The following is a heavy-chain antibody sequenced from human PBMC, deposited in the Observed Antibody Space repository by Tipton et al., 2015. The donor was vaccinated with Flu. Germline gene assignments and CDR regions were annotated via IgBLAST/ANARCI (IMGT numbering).Heavy chain of an antibody. J-gene: IGHJ4*02. V-gene: IGHV4-34*01. Sequence: TLSLTCAVFGGSFSGYNWNWIRQAPGKGLEWIGEITHSGDTNYNPSLKSRVIISVDMSRNHFSLMLRSVTAADTAVYYCARLSYYDVDLKNFYFDHWGQGALVTVSS. D-gene: IGHD3-10*02. CDR3: ARLSYYDVDLKNFYFDH. CDR2: ITHSGDT. CDR1: GGSFSGYN.